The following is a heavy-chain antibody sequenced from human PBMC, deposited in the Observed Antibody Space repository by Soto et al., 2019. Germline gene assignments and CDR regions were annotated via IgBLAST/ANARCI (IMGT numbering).Heavy chain of an antibody. J-gene: IGHJ3*01. CDR2: INHSGSR. CDR1: GGSFRGYY. CDR3: ARGRGFMSRNALDL. V-gene: IGHV4-34*01. Sequence: QVQLQRWGAGLLRPSETLSLTCAVSGGSFRGYYWTWLRLSPGRGLEWIGEINHSGSRNSNPSLKSRLKISVYTSRTQFSMNLTSVTAADAAVYYCARGRGFMSRNALDLWGQGTRVIVSS.